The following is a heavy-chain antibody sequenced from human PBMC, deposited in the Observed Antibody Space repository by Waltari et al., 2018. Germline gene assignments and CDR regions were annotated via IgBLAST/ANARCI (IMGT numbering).Heavy chain of an antibody. CDR3: ARDHDSSGYYDY. J-gene: IGHJ4*02. Sequence: QVQLQESGPGLVKPSETLSLTCTVSGGYISSHYWSWIRQPPGKGLEWIGYIYYSGSTNYNPSLKSRVTISVDTSKNQFSLKLSSVTAADTAVYYCARDHDSSGYYDYWGQGALVTVSS. CDR1: GGYISSHY. CDR2: IYYSGST. V-gene: IGHV4-59*11. D-gene: IGHD3-22*01.